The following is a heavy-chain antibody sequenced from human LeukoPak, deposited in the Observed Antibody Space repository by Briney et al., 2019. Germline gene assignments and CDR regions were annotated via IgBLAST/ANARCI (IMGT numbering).Heavy chain of an antibody. CDR1: GGTFSSYI. V-gene: IGHV1-69*02. CDR3: ARGPVEYNWNYEAG. CDR2: IIPILGIG. J-gene: IGHJ4*02. D-gene: IGHD1-7*01. Sequence: SVKVSCKASGGTFSSYIISWVRQAPGQGLEWMGRIIPILGIGNYAQKFQGRVTITADKSTSTAYMELSSLRSEDTAVYYCARGPVEYNWNYEAGWGQGTLVTVSS.